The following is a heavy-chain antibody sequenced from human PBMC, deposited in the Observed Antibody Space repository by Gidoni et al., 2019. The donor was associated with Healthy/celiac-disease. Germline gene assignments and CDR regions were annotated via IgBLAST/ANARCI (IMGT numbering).Heavy chain of an antibody. CDR2: IYSGGST. CDR3: ARVSQQQLGSFQH. Sequence: EVQLVESGGGLVQPGGSLRLSCAASGFTVSRNYMGWVRQAPGKGLEWVSVIYSGGSTYYADSVKGRFTISRDNSKNTLYLQMNSLRAEDTAVYYCARVSQQQLGSFQHWGQGTLVTVSS. J-gene: IGHJ1*01. CDR1: GFTVSRNY. V-gene: IGHV3-66*01. D-gene: IGHD6-13*01.